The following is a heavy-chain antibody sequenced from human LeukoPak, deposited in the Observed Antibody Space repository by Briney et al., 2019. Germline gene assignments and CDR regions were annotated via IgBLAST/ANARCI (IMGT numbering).Heavy chain of an antibody. CDR2: ISSSSSTI. V-gene: IGHV3-48*01. D-gene: IGHD4-17*01. CDR3: ANEIRPNDY. J-gene: IGHJ4*02. Sequence: GGSLRLSCAASGFTFSSYSMNWVRQAPGKGLEWVSYISSSSSTIYYADAVKGRFTISRDNSKNTVYLQMNSLRAEDTAVYYCANEIRPNDYWGQGTLVTVSS. CDR1: GFTFSSYS.